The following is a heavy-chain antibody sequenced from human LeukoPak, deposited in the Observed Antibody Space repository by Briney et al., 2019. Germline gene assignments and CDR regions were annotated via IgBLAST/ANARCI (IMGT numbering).Heavy chain of an antibody. CDR2: ISSSGRTI. CDR3: ARDERGASDI. Sequence: GGSLRLSCAASGFTFSSYEMNWVRQAPGKGLEWVSYISSSGRTIYYADSVKGRFTISRDNAKNSLYLQMNSLRAEDTAVYYCARDERGASDIWGQGTMVTVSS. V-gene: IGHV3-48*03. D-gene: IGHD3-16*01. CDR1: GFTFSSYE. J-gene: IGHJ3*02.